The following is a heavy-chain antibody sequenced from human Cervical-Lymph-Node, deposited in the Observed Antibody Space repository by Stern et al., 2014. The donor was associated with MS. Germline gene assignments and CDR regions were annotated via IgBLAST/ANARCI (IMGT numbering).Heavy chain of an antibody. CDR2: ITNVGST. CDR1: GFTVSRDY. D-gene: IGHD1-1*01. Sequence: EVQLVQSGGGVIQPGGSRRLSCTASGFTVSRDYMTGVRQAPGKGLEWVSLITNVGSTFYTDSVKGRFTISRDDSKNTVYLHMTSLRAEDTAMYYCARDTSSPERSDWWGQGTLVTVSS. V-gene: IGHV3-53*01. CDR3: ARDTSSPERSDW. J-gene: IGHJ4*02.